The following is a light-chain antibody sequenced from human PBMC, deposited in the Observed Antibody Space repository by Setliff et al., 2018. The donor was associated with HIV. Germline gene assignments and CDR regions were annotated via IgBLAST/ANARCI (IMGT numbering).Light chain of an antibody. J-gene: IGLJ1*01. CDR2: EVS. CDR1: SSDVNGYNY. CDR3: SSYTSSSTPYV. V-gene: IGLV2-14*01. Sequence: QSVLTQSASVSGSPGQSITISCTGTSSDVNGYNYVSWYQQHPGKAPKLMIYEVSNRPSWVSNRFSGSKSGNTASLTLSGLQAEDEADYYCSSYTSSSTPYVFGTGTKVTV.